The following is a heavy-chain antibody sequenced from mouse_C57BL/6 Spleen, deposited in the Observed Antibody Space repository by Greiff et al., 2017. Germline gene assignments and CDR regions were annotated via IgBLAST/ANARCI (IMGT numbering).Heavy chain of an antibody. CDR2: IDPETGGT. Sequence: VQGVESGAELVRPGASVTLSCKASGYTFTDYEMHWVKQTPVHGLEWIGAIDPETGGTAYNQKFKGKAILTADKSSSTAYMELRSLTSEDSAVYYCTSGVWAWFAYWGQGTLVTVSA. V-gene: IGHV1-15*01. D-gene: IGHD2-10*02. CDR3: TSGVWAWFAY. J-gene: IGHJ3*01. CDR1: GYTFTDYE.